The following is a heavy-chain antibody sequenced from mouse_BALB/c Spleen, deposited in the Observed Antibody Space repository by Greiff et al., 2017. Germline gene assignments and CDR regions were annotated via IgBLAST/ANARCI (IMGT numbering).Heavy chain of an antibody. CDR1: GYSITSDYA. CDR2: ISYSGST. J-gene: IGHJ2*01. V-gene: IGHV3-2*02. CDR3: ARSHYRYYFDY. Sequence: VQLQQSGPGLVKPSQSLSLTCTVTGYSITSDYAWNWIRQFPGNKLEWMGYISYSGSTSYNPSLKSRISITRDTSKNQFFLQLNSVTTEDTATYYCARSHYRYYFDYWGQGTTLTVSS. D-gene: IGHD2-14*01.